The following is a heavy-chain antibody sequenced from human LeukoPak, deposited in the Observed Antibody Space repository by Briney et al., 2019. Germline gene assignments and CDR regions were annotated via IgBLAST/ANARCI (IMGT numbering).Heavy chain of an antibody. V-gene: IGHV1-69*13. CDR3: ASGRGNEVFDY. CDR1: GYTFTSYY. J-gene: IGHJ4*02. Sequence: AASVKVSCKASGYTFTSYYMHWVRQAPGQGLEWMGGIIPIFGTANYAQKFQGRVTITADESTSTAYMELSSLRSEDTAVYYCASGRGNEVFDYWGQGTLVTVSP. CDR2: IIPIFGTA. D-gene: IGHD1-1*01.